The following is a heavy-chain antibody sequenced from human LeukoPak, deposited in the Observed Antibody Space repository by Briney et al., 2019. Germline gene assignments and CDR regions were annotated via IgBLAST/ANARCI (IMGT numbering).Heavy chain of an antibody. CDR1: GFTFSSYA. CDR3: ATLDIVVVPAAMQGAP. Sequence: PGGSLRLSCAASGFTFSSYAMSWVRQAPGKGLEWVSAISGSGGSTYYADSVKGRFTISRDNSKNTLYLQMNSLRAEDTAVYYCATLDIVVVPAAMQGAPWGQGTLVTVSS. D-gene: IGHD2-2*03. CDR2: ISGSGGST. J-gene: IGHJ5*02. V-gene: IGHV3-23*01.